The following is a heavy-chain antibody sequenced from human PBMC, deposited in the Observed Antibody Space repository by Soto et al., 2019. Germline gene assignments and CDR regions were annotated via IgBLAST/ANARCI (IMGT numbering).Heavy chain of an antibody. CDR2: IYHTGRT. Sequence: QVQLQESGPGLVKPSQTLSLSCTVSGDSMSRGDYYWSWIRQPPGKGLEWIGFIYHTGRTYYSPSLKGRVVISVDTSKNQFSLKLSSVTAADTSVYYCARDPLYDYVDLSHVFDMWGQGTMVTVSS. D-gene: IGHD3-10*02. V-gene: IGHV4-30-4*01. J-gene: IGHJ3*02. CDR1: GDSMSRGDYY. CDR3: ARDPLYDYVDLSHVFDM.